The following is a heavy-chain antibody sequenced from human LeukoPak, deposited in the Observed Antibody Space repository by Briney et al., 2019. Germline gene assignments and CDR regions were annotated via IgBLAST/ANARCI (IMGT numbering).Heavy chain of an antibody. CDR1: GDSVSINTAA. CDR2: TYYRSKWYN. CDR3: ARDPGYCNSCLDY. D-gene: IGHD6-6*01. Sequence: SPTLSLTFAISGDSVSINTAAWNWIRQSPSRGLEWLGRTYYRSKWYNDYALSVKSRIPVNPDTSENQFSLQLNSVTPEDTAVYYCARDPGYCNSCLDYWGQGTLVTVSS. V-gene: IGHV6-1*01. J-gene: IGHJ4*02.